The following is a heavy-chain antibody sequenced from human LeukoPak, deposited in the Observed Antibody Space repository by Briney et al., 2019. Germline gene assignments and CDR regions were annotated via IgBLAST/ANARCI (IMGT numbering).Heavy chain of an antibody. V-gene: IGHV1-8*01. Sequence: ASVKVSCKASGYTFTSYDFNWVRQATGQRPEWMGWMSPNSGDTGYAQEFQDRVTMTRNTSISTAYMELSSLRSDDTAVYYCARGPPNWGYDYWGPGTLVTVSS. D-gene: IGHD7-27*01. CDR2: MSPNSGDT. CDR3: ARGPPNWGYDY. J-gene: IGHJ4*02. CDR1: GYTFTSYD.